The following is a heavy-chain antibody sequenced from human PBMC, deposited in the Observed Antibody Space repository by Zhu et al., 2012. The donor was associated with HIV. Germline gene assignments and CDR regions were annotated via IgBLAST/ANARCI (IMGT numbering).Heavy chain of an antibody. V-gene: IGHV4-4*02. CDR1: GGSISSSNW. CDR2: IYHSGST. D-gene: IGHD6-19*01. Sequence: QVQLQESGPGLVKPSGTLSLTCAVSGGSISSSNWWSWVRQPPGKGLEWIGEIYHSGSTNYNPSLKSRVTISVDKSKNHSGSLKLSSVTAADTAVYYCARVDSSGWADAFDIWGQGTMVTVSS. CDR3: ARVDSSGWADAFDI. J-gene: IGHJ3*02.